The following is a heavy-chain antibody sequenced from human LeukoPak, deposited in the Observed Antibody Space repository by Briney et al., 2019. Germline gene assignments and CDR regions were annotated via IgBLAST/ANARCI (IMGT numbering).Heavy chain of an antibody. CDR1: GFTFSSYG. CDR2: FDTGFGT. Sequence: GGSLRLSCAASGFTFSSYGMHWVRQAPGRGLERVSAFDTGFGTYYPDSLKGRFTISRDNSKNTLFLQMNSLGAEDTAVYYCARSSGWWSLDYWGQGTLVTVSS. J-gene: IGHJ4*02. CDR3: ARSSGWWSLDY. D-gene: IGHD6-19*01. V-gene: IGHV3-23*01.